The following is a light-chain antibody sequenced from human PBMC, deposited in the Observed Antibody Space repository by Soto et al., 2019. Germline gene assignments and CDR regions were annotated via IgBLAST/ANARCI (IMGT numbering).Light chain of an antibody. Sequence: EIVLTQSPGTLSLSPGEKATPSSGPIQRFSGSNLAWYQQKPGQAPRPLIYGASSRAIGIPDRFSGSGSGTDFTLTISRLEPEDFAVYYCQQYGSSPWTFGQGTKVEIK. CDR1: QRFSGSN. J-gene: IGKJ1*01. CDR3: QQYGSSPWT. V-gene: IGKV3-20*01. CDR2: GAS.